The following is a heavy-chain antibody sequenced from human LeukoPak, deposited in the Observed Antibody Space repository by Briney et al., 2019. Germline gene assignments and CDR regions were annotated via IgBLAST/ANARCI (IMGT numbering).Heavy chain of an antibody. CDR2: ISYDGSNK. CDR1: GFTFSSYA. CDR3: ARELITGTTVIDY. J-gene: IGHJ4*02. Sequence: GGSLGLSCAASGFTFSSYAMHWVRQAPGKGLEWVAVISYDGSNKYYADSVKGRFTISRDNAKNSLYLQMNSLRAEDTAVYYCARELITGTTVIDYWGQGTLVTVSS. D-gene: IGHD1-20*01. V-gene: IGHV3-30-3*01.